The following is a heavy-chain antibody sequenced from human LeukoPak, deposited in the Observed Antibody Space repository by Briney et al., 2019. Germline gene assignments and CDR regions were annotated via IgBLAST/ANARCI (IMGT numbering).Heavy chain of an antibody. D-gene: IGHD2-2*01. V-gene: IGHV1-46*01. CDR2: INPSGGST. CDR3: ARDAGSDGDRLTGVPAALYYFDY. J-gene: IGHJ4*02. CDR1: GYTFTSYY. Sequence: ASVKVSCKASGYTFTSYYMHWVRQAPGQGLEWMGIINPSGGSTSYAQKFQGRVTMTRDTSTSTVYMELSSLRSEDTAVYYCARDAGSDGDRLTGVPAALYYFDYWGQGTLVTVSS.